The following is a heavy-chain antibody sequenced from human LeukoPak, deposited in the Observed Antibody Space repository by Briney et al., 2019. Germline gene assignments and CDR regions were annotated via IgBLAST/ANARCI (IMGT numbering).Heavy chain of an antibody. CDR2: INPNSGGT. V-gene: IGHV1-2*02. D-gene: IGHD6-19*01. CDR3: ARDPYSSGWLDY. J-gene: IGHJ4*02. Sequence: GASVKVSCKASGYIFTSYGITWVRQAPGQGLEWMGWINPNSGGTNYAQKFQGRVTMTRDTSISTAYMELSRLRSDDTAVYYCARDPYSSGWLDYWGQGTLVTVSS. CDR1: GYIFTSYG.